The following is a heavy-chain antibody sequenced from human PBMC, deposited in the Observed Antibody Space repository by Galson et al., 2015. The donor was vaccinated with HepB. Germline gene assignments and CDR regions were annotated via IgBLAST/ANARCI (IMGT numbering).Heavy chain of an antibody. D-gene: IGHD1-1*01. CDR2: ITGNTNYT. J-gene: IGHJ3*02. CDR3: ARVTAPTSSFVFDI. Sequence: SLRLSCAASGFTFNDYYISWIRQAPGKGLEWISYITGNTNYTTYADSVKGRFTISRHNATTSLYLQMNSLGVDDTGLYFCARVTAPTSSFVFDIWGQGTVVTVSS. CDR1: GFTFNDYY. V-gene: IGHV3-11*06.